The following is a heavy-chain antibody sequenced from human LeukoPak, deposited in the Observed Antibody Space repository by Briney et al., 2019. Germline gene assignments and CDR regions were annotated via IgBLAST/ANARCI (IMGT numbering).Heavy chain of an antibody. V-gene: IGHV4-59*01. D-gene: IGHD2-2*01. J-gene: IGHJ4*02. CDR3: ARVYQSAEYYFDY. CDR1: GVPIDSYY. CDR2: IYYTGST. Sequence: SETLSLTCTVSGVPIDSYYWSWIRQPPGKGLEWIGYIYYTGSTEYHPSLKSRDTISLDTSKNQYSLKLTSVTAADTAVYYCARVYQSAEYYFDYWGQGNLVSVSS.